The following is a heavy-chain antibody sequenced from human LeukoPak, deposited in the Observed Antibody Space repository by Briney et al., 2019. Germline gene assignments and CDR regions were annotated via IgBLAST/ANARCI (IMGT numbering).Heavy chain of an antibody. J-gene: IGHJ4*02. CDR2: IYYRVTS. V-gene: IGHV4-59*01. D-gene: IGHD3-10*01. Sequence: SETLSLTCSVSGYSISSGYYWCWIRQSPGKGLEWIGYIYYRVTSDYNPSLKSRVTMSVDMSTRQISLKLSSVTAADTAVYYCARAVGGDGSGSLWGPGTLVTVSS. CDR1: GYSISSGYY. CDR3: ARAVGGDGSGSL.